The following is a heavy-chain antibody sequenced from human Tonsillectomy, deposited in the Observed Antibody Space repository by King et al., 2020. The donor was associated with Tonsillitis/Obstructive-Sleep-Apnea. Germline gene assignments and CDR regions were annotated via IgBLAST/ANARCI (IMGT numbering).Heavy chain of an antibody. D-gene: IGHD2-2*03. CDR1: GFTFSDYY. CDR3: ARDGYCSSTSCYRLFDY. CDR2: ISSSSSYT. J-gene: IGHJ4*02. Sequence: VQLVESGGGLVKPGGSLRLSCAASGFTFSDYYMSWIRQAPGKGLEWVSYISSSSSYTNYADSVKGRFTISRDNAKNSLYLQMNSLRAEDTAVYYCARDGYCSSTSCYRLFDYWGQGTLVTVSS. V-gene: IGHV3-11*05.